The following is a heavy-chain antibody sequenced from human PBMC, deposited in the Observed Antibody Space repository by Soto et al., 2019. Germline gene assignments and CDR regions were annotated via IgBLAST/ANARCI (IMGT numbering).Heavy chain of an antibody. J-gene: IGHJ4*02. CDR2: ISTDNGNT. V-gene: IGHV1-18*01. CDR1: GYTFTNSG. Sequence: ASVKVSCKASGYTFTNSGISWVRQAPGQGLEWMGWISTDNGNTNYAQHLQGRVTMTRDTSTSTVYMELSSLRSEDTAVYYCARDIQQIDYWGQGTLVTVSS. D-gene: IGHD5-18*01. CDR3: ARDIQQIDY.